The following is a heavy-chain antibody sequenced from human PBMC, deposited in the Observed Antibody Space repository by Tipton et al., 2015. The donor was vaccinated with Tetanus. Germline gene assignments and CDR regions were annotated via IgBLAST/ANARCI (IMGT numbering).Heavy chain of an antibody. V-gene: IGHV3-23*01. Sequence: SLRLSCAASGFTFSTYAMSWVRQAPGKGLEWVSVISGSGAATYYADSVKGRFTISRDNSKNTLSLQMNSLRPDDTGVYFCAGVTAQRTELYFDHWGQGTLVTVSS. CDR2: ISGSGAAT. CDR3: AGVTAQRTELYFDH. J-gene: IGHJ4*02. CDR1: GFTFSTYA. D-gene: IGHD6-13*01.